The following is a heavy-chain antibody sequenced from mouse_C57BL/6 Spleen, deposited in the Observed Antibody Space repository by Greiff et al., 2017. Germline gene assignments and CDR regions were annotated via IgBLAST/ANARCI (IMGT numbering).Heavy chain of an antibody. CDR2: INPSSGYT. Sequence: LVESGAELAKPGASVKLSCKASGYTFTCYWMSWVKQRPGQGLEWIGYINPSSGYTKYNQTFKDKATLTADKFSSTAYMQRSSLTYEDSAVYYCARDYYGIPFDDWGQGTTLTVSS. CDR1: GYTFTCYW. D-gene: IGHD1-1*01. J-gene: IGHJ2*01. V-gene: IGHV1-7*01. CDR3: ARDYYGIPFDD.